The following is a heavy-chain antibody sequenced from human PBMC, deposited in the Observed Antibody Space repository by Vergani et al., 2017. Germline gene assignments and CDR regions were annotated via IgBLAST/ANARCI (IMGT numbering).Heavy chain of an antibody. Sequence: EVQLLESGGGLVQPGGSLRLSCAASGFTFSSYAMSWVRQAPGKGLEWVSAISGSGGSTYYADSVKGRFTISRDNSKNTLYLQMNSLRAEDTAVYYCARDNYSGSYSSWFDPWGQGTLVTVSS. CDR3: ARDNYSGSYSSWFDP. J-gene: IGHJ5*02. CDR2: ISGSGGST. V-gene: IGHV3-23*01. D-gene: IGHD1-26*01. CDR1: GFTFSSYA.